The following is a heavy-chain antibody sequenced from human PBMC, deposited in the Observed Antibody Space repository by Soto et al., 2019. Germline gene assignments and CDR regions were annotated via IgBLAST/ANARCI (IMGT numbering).Heavy chain of an antibody. CDR3: ARDLRRALDY. D-gene: IGHD6-25*01. CDR1: GGSISSYY. J-gene: IGHJ4*02. V-gene: IGHV4-59*01. Sequence: SETLSLTCTVSGGSISSYYWSWIRQPPGKGLEWIGYIYYSGSTNYNPSLKSRVTISVDTSKNQFSLKLSSVTAADTAVYYCARDLRRALDYWGQGVLVTVSS. CDR2: IYYSGST.